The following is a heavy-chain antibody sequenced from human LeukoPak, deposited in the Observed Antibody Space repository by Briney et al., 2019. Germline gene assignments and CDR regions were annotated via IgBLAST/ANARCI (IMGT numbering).Heavy chain of an antibody. J-gene: IGHJ4*02. CDR3: AREGGATQPFDY. CDR1: GYSISSGYY. Sequence: PSEILSLTCAVSGYSISSGYYWGWIRQPPGKGLEWIGSIYHSGSTYYNPSLKSRVTISVDTSKNQFSLKLSSVTAADTAVYYCAREGGATQPFDYWGQGTLVTVSS. D-gene: IGHD1-26*01. V-gene: IGHV4-38-2*02. CDR2: IYHSGST.